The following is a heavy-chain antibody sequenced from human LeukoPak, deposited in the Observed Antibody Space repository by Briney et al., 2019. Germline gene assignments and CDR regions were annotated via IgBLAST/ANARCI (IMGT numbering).Heavy chain of an antibody. V-gene: IGHV3-30*18. D-gene: IGHD4-17*01. J-gene: IGHJ4*02. CDR1: GFTFSSYG. CDR3: AKDSSFYGDYFDY. Sequence: PGRSLRLSCAASGFTFSSYGMHWVRQAPGKGLEWVAVISYDGSNKYYADSVKGRFTISRDNSKNTLCLQMNSLRAEDTAVYYCAKDSSFYGDYFDYWGQGTLVTVSS. CDR2: ISYDGSNK.